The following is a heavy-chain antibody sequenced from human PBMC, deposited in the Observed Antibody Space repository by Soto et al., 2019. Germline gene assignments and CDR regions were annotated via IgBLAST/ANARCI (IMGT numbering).Heavy chain of an antibody. CDR1: GFIFSSYA. Sequence: PGGSLRLSCAASGFIFSSYAMTWVRQAPGKGLEWVSVISGSGDSGDNTYYTDSVKGRFTISRDNSKNTLYLQMNSLRAEDTAIYYCAKGRSSSCYSPIDYWGQGTLVTVSS. V-gene: IGHV3-23*01. CDR3: AKGRSSSCYSPIDY. CDR2: ISGSGDSGDNT. D-gene: IGHD2-15*01. J-gene: IGHJ4*02.